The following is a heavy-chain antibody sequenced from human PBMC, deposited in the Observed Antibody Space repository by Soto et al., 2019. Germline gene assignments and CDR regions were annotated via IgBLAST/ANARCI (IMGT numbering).Heavy chain of an antibody. CDR1: GFNFRDYG. CDR3: GRDGVGTTAFFGYLDY. Sequence: QVQLVESGGGVVQPGRSLRLSCAASGFNFRDYGMHWVRQVPGKWLEWVAIIWNDGSNVFYGDSAKGRFTISRDNSMNTVYLQINTLRVEDTAVYYCGRDGVGTTAFFGYLDYWGRGTLLTVSS. CDR2: IWNDGSNV. V-gene: IGHV3-33*01. D-gene: IGHD1-26*01. J-gene: IGHJ4*02.